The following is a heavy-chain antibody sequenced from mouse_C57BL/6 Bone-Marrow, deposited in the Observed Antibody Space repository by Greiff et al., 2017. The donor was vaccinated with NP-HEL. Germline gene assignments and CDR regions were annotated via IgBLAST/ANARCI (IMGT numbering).Heavy chain of an antibody. D-gene: IGHD1-1*01. V-gene: IGHV1-82*01. J-gene: IGHJ4*01. CDR2: IYPGDGDT. Sequence: VQLKESGPELVKPGASVKISCKASGYAFSSSWMNWVKQRPGKGLEWIGRIYPGDGDTNYNGKFKGKATLTADKSSSTAYMQLSSLTSEDSAVYFCARRYYYGSPYYAMDYWGQGTSVTVSS. CDR1: GYAFSSSW. CDR3: ARRYYYGSPYYAMDY.